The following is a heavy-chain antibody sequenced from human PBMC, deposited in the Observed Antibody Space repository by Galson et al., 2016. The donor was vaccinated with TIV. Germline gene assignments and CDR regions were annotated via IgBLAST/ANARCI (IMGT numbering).Heavy chain of an antibody. V-gene: IGHV4-59*08. CDR2: VYNGVIT. Sequence: LSLTCAVSGASISADYWSWIRQPPGGRLEWIAYVYNGVITNYNPSLKSRLTMSADTSKNHFSLRLTSVTAADTAVYYCARHWDTWGQGTLVTVSS. J-gene: IGHJ5*02. CDR3: ARHWDT. CDR1: GASISADY.